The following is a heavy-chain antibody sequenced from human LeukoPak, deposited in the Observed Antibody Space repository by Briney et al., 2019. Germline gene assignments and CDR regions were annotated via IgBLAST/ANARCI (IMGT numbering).Heavy chain of an antibody. Sequence: GGSLRLSWAASGFTFNNYWMTWVRQAPGKGLEWVASIKQDESEKNYLDSVKGRFTISRDNAKSSVYLQMNSLRVEDTAMYYCATNRYELFPYDNWGQGTLVTVSS. D-gene: IGHD2-21*01. CDR2: IKQDESEK. CDR1: GFTFNNYW. CDR3: ATNRYELFPYDN. V-gene: IGHV3-7*01. J-gene: IGHJ4*02.